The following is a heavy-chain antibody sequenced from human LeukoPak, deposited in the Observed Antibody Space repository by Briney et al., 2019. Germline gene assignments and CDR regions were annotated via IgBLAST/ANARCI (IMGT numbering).Heavy chain of an antibody. CDR2: ISAYNGNT. CDR1: GYTFTSYG. V-gene: IGHV1-18*01. Sequence: ASVKVSCKASGYTFTSYGISWVRQAPGQGLEWMGWISAYNGNTNYAQKLQGRVTMTTDTSTSTAYMELRSLRSDDTAVYYCARGGRISYYDFWSGYYPFDYWGQGTLVTVSS. CDR3: ARGGRISYYDFWSGYYPFDY. J-gene: IGHJ4*02. D-gene: IGHD3-3*01.